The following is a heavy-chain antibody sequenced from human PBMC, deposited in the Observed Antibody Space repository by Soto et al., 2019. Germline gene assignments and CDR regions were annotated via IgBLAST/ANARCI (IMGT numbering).Heavy chain of an antibody. V-gene: IGHV1-18*01. CDR3: ASAPNQNYFDF. Sequence: GASVKVSWKASGYTFTSNGVTWVRQAPGQGLEWMGWINAYNGNTNHAQEFQDRVTMTTDTATNTAYMELRSLRSDDTAVYYCASAPNQNYFDFWGQGTLVTVSS. CDR2: INAYNGNT. D-gene: IGHD2-2*01. CDR1: GYTFTSNG. J-gene: IGHJ4*02.